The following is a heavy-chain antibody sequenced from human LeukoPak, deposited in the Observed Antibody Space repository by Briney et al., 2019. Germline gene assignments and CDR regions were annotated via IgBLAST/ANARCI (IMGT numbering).Heavy chain of an antibody. CDR2: INPNSGGT. CDR1: GYSFTTYD. Sequence: GASVKVSCKASGYSFTTYDVNWVRQAPGQGLEWMGWINPNSGGTNYAQKFQGWVTMTRDTSISTAYMELSRLRSDDTAVYYCARGGGYSGYDPKDYWGQGTLVTVSS. CDR3: ARGGGYSGYDPKDY. J-gene: IGHJ4*02. D-gene: IGHD5-12*01. V-gene: IGHV1-2*04.